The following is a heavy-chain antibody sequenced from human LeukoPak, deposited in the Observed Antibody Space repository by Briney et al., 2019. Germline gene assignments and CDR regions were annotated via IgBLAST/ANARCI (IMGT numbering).Heavy chain of an antibody. CDR2: FDPEDGET. CDR1: GYTLTELS. V-gene: IGHV1-24*01. CDR3: ATAGHCSSTSCYHYYYYGMDV. Sequence: GASVKVSCKVSGYTLTELSMHWVRQAPGRGLEWMGGFDPEDGETIYAQKFQGRVTMTEDTSTDTAYMELSSLRSEDTAVYYCATAGHCSSTSCYHYYYYGMDVWGQGTTVTVSS. D-gene: IGHD2-2*01. J-gene: IGHJ6*02.